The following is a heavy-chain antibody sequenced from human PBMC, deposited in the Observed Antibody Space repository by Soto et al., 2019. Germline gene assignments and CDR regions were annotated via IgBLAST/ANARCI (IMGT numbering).Heavy chain of an antibody. CDR2: IYYSGST. J-gene: IGHJ3*02. D-gene: IGHD3-16*02. CDR3: ARDYAVIGDAFDI. V-gene: IGHV4-31*03. CDR1: GGSISSVGYY. Sequence: QVQLQESGPGLVKPSQTLSLTCTVSGGSISSVGYYWSWIRQHPEKGLEWIGYIYYSGSTYYNPSLKSRVAISVDPSENQFSLKLRSVTAADTAVYYCARDYAVIGDAFDIWGQGTMVTVSS.